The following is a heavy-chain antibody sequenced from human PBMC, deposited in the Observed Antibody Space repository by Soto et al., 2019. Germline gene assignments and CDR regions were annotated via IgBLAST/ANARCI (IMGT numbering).Heavy chain of an antibody. CDR1: GGSISSGYYY. J-gene: IGHJ6*02. V-gene: IGHV4-30-4*01. CDR3: ASSSPYGMDV. CDR2: IYYSGNT. Sequence: PSETLSLTCSVSGGSISSGYYYWSWIRQPPGKGLEWIGNIYYSGNTYYNPSLKSRLIISIDTSENQFSLKVGSMTAADTAVYYCASSSPYGMDVWRQGTTVTVSS.